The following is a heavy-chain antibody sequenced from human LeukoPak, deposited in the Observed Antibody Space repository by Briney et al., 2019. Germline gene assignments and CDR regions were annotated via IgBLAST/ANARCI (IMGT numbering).Heavy chain of an antibody. Sequence: PSETLSLTCTVSGGSVSSGSYYWSWTRQPPGKGLEWIGYIYYSGSTNYNPSLKSRVTISVDTSKNQFSLKLSSVTAADTAVYYCAREGIAAAGTDYWGQGTLVTVSS. V-gene: IGHV4-61*01. CDR1: GGSVSSGSYY. CDR2: IYYSGST. CDR3: AREGIAAAGTDY. J-gene: IGHJ4*02. D-gene: IGHD6-13*01.